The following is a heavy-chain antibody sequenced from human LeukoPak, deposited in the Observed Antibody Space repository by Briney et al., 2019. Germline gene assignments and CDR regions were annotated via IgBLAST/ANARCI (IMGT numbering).Heavy chain of an antibody. CDR2: ISSSSGTI. CDR3: ARDRSAKYYYDSSGYYDAFDI. V-gene: IGHV3-48*02. D-gene: IGHD3-22*01. J-gene: IGHJ3*02. Sequence: GGSLRLSCAASGFTFSSYSMNWVRQAPGKGLEWVSYISSSSGTIYYADSVKGRFTISRDNAKNSLYLQMNSLRDEDTAVYYCARDRSAKYYYDSSGYYDAFDIWGQGTMVTVSS. CDR1: GFTFSSYS.